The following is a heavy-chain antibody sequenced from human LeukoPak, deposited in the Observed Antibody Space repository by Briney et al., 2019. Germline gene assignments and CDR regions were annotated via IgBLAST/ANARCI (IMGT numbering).Heavy chain of an antibody. D-gene: IGHD6-19*01. J-gene: IGHJ4*02. CDR3: ARDRGSYSSGWYREGYFDY. CDR1: GFTFSSYA. CDR2: ISGSGGST. V-gene: IGHV3-23*01. Sequence: GGSLRLSCAASGFTFSSYAMSWVRQAPGKGLEWVSAISGSGGSTYYADSVKGRFTISRDNAKNSLYLQMNSLRAEDTAVYYCARDRGSYSSGWYREGYFDYWGQGTLVTVSS.